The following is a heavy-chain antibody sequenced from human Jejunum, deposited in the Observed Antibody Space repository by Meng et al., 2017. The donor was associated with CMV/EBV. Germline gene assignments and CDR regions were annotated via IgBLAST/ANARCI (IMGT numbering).Heavy chain of an antibody. J-gene: IGHJ4*02. CDR1: FTFSNYW. Sequence: FTFSNYWMHWVRQAPGKGLVWVSRITGDGSTTTYAYAASVTGRFTISRDNVKNTLYLQMNSLRAEDTAVYYCAKGRGANYPDSRQFDSWGQGTLVTVSS. CDR3: AKGRGANYPDSRQFDS. D-gene: IGHD4/OR15-4a*01. V-gene: IGHV3-74*01. CDR2: ITGDGSTT.